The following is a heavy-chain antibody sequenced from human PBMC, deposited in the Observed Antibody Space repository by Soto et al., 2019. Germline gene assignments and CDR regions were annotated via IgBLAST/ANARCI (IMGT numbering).Heavy chain of an antibody. V-gene: IGHV4-59*05. D-gene: IGHD6-13*01. J-gene: IGHJ5*02. CDR1: GGAFSGYY. Sequence: SETLSLTCAVYGGAFSGYYWTWVRQTPGKGLEWIGSIYYSGSTYYNPSLKSRVTISVDTSKNQFSLKLSSVTAADTAVYYCGRRLPRVSFTWSDPGGQEPLVTVS. CDR2: IYYSGST. CDR3: GRRLPRVSFTWSDP.